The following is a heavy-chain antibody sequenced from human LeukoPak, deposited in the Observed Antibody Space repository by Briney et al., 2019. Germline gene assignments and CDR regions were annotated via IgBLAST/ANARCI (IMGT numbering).Heavy chain of an antibody. CDR1: GYTLTELS. CDR2: FDPEDGET. CDR3: ATSHGGYCSSTSCYNY. Sequence: GASVKVSCKVSGYTLTELSMHWVRQAPGKGLEWMGGFDPEDGETIYAQKFQGRVTMTEDTSTDTAYMELSSLRSEDTAVYYCATSHGGYCSSTSCYNYWGQGTLVTVSS. J-gene: IGHJ4*02. D-gene: IGHD2-2*02. V-gene: IGHV1-24*01.